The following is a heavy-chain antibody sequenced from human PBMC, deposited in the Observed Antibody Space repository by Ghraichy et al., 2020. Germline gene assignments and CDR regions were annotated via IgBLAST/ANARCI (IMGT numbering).Heavy chain of an antibody. CDR3: ARGSWRRGAFDI. CDR1: GGSFSGYY. J-gene: IGHJ3*02. CDR2: INHSGST. D-gene: IGHD1-26*01. V-gene: IGHV4-34*01. Sequence: ESLNISCAVYGGSFSGYYWSWIRQPPGKGLEWIGEINHSGSTNYNPSLKSRVTISVDTSKNQFSLKLSSVTAADTAVYYCARGSWRRGAFDIWGQGTMVTVSS.